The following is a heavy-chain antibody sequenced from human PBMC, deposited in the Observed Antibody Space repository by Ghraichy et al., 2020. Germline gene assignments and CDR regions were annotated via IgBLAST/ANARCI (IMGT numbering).Heavy chain of an antibody. CDR2: IRYDGSNK. CDR3: AKDLGAAAGAGHDY. Sequence: GGSLRLSCAASGFNFSSYGMHWVRQAPVKGLEWVAFIRYDGSNKYYADSVKGRFTISRDNSKNTLYLQMNSLRAEDTAVYYCAKDLGAAAGAGHDYWGQGTLVTVSS. V-gene: IGHV3-30*02. J-gene: IGHJ4*02. CDR1: GFNFSSYG. D-gene: IGHD6-13*01.